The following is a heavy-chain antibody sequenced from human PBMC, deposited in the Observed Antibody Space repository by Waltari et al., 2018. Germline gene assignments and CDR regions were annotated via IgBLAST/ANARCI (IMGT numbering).Heavy chain of an antibody. V-gene: IGHV4-39*05. D-gene: IGHD6-19*01. CDR1: GGSISSSSYY. CDR2: IYYSGST. J-gene: IGHJ4*02. CDR3: ATKRESSASGFDY. Sequence: QLQLQESRPGLVKPSETPSFTCTVSGGSISSSSYYWGWIRQPPGKGLEWIGSIYYSGSTYYNPSLKSRVTISVDTSKNQFSLKLSSVTAADTAVYYCATKRESSASGFDYWGQGTLVTVSS.